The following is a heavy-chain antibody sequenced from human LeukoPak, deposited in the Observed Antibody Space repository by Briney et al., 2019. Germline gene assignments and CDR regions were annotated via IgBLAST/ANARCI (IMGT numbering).Heavy chain of an antibody. V-gene: IGHV3-30-3*01. CDR2: ISYDGSNK. Sequence: GGSLRLSCAASGFTFSSYAMHWVRQAPGKGLEWVAVISYDGSNKYYADSVMGRFTISRDNSKNTLYLQMNSLRAEDTAVYYCARAFPWSGWYNPIDYWGQGTLVTVSS. J-gene: IGHJ4*02. CDR1: GFTFSSYA. CDR3: ARAFPWSGWYNPIDY. D-gene: IGHD6-19*01.